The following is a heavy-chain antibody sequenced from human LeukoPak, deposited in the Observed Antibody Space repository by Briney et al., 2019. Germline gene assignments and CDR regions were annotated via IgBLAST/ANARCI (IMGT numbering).Heavy chain of an antibody. D-gene: IGHD3-10*01. V-gene: IGHV3-53*01. CDR1: GFTVSSIY. CDR3: ARIRAGGFDP. J-gene: IGHJ5*02. CDR2: ISSGGAT. Sequence: GGSLRLSCAASGFTVSSIYMTWVRQAPGTGLEWVSLISSGGATSYADSLEGRFTISRDNSKNSLYLQMNSLRSEDTAVYFCARIRAGGFDPWGQGTLVTVSS.